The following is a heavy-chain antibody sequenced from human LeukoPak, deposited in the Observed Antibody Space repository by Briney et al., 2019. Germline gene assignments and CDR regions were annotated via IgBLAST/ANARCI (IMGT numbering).Heavy chain of an antibody. V-gene: IGHV4-34*01. D-gene: IGHD3-16*02. CDR2: IYHSGST. J-gene: IGHJ4*02. Sequence: PSETLSLTCAVYGGSFSGYYWSWIRQPPGKGLEWIGSIYHSGSTYYNPSLKSRVTMSVDTSKNQFSLKLSSVTAADTAVYYCARGPSMITFGGVIVPDNYFDYWGQGTLVTVSS. CDR1: GGSFSGYY. CDR3: ARGPSMITFGGVIVPDNYFDY.